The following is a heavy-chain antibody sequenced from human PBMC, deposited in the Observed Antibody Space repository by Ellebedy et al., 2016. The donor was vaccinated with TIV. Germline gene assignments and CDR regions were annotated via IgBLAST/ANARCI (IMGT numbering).Heavy chain of an antibody. V-gene: IGHV1-24*01. CDR1: GYTFTSYY. CDR3: ATHYYGSGSYN. D-gene: IGHD3-10*01. CDR2: FDPEDGET. J-gene: IGHJ4*02. Sequence: AASVKVSCKASGYTFTSYYMHWVRQAPGKGLEWMGGFDPEDGETIYAQKFQGRVTMTEDTSTDTAYMELSSLRSEDTAVYYCATHYYGSGSYNWGQGTLVTVSS.